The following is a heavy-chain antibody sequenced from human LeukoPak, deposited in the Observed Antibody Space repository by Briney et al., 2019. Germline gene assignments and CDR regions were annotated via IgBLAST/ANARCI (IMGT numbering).Heavy chain of an antibody. D-gene: IGHD1-1*01. CDR1: GGSFSGYY. CDR2: INHSGST. Sequence: SETLSLTCAVYGGSFSGYYWSWIRQPPGKGLERIGEINHSGSTNYNPSLKSRVTISVDTSKNQFSLKLSSVTAADTAVYYCARIRSHRTRYFDYWGQGTLVPVSS. CDR3: ARIRSHRTRYFDY. J-gene: IGHJ4*02. V-gene: IGHV4-34*01.